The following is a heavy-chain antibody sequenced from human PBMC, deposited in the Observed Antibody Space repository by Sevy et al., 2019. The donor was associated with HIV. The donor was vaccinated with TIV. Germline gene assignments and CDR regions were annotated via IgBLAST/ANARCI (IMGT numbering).Heavy chain of an antibody. J-gene: IGHJ4*02. V-gene: IGHV3-30*18. Sequence: GGSLRLSCAASGFIFSSYGMHWVRQAPGKGLEWVAVISYDGSNKYYADSVKGRFTISRDNSKNTLYLQMNSLRAEDTAVYYCAKDVGRGSREFYWGQGPLVTVSS. CDR1: GFIFSSYG. CDR2: ISYDGSNK. D-gene: IGHD2-15*01. CDR3: AKDVGRGSREFY.